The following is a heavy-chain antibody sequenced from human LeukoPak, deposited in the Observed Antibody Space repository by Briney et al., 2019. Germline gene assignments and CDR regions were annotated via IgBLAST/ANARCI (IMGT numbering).Heavy chain of an antibody. J-gene: IGHJ5*02. V-gene: IGHV1-24*01. CDR1: GYTLTELS. CDR2: FDPEDGET. D-gene: IGHD2-2*01. Sequence: ASVKVSCKVSGYTLTELSMHWVRQAPGKGLEWMGGFDPEDGETIYAQKFQGRVTMTEDTSTDTAYMELSSLRSEDTAVYYCAGIVVVPAAPWFWFDPSGQGTLVTVSS. CDR3: AGIVVVPAAPWFWFDP.